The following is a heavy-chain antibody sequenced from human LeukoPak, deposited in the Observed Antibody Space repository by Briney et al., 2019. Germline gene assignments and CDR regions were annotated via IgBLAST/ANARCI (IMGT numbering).Heavy chain of an antibody. Sequence: SETLSLTCTVSSGSISSSYYWVWIRQPPGKGLEWIGSIDYRGTTYYTPSLKSRLTISVDTSKNQFSMKLSSVTATDTAVYYCARMTLAHYYDYWGHGTLVSVSS. CDR1: SGSISSSYY. V-gene: IGHV4-39*01. CDR2: IDYRGTT. J-gene: IGHJ4*01. CDR3: ARMTLAHYYDY.